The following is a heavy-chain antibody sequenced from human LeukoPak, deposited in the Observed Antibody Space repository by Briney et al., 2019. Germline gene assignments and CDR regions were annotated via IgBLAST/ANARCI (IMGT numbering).Heavy chain of an antibody. Sequence: ASVKVSCKASGYTFTGYYMHWVRQAPGQGLEWMGRINPNSGGTNYAQKFQGRVTMTRDTSISTAYMELSRLRSDDTAVYYCASFRGNSYAFFDYWGQGTLVTVSS. V-gene: IGHV1-2*06. D-gene: IGHD5-18*01. CDR2: INPNSGGT. J-gene: IGHJ4*02. CDR1: GYTFTGYY. CDR3: ASFRGNSYAFFDY.